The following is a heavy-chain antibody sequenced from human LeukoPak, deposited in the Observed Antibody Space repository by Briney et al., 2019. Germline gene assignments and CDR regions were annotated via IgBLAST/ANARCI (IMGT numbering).Heavy chain of an antibody. CDR1: GGTFRTFA. CDR2: INPNSGGT. V-gene: IGHV1-2*02. D-gene: IGHD3-10*01. Sequence: ASVKVSCKASGGTFRTFAISWVRQAPGQGLEWMGWINPNSGGTNYAQKFQGRVTMTRDTSISTAYMELSRLRSDDTAVYYCARAPTLTIWFGEIGYMDVWGKGTTVTISS. J-gene: IGHJ6*03. CDR3: ARAPTLTIWFGEIGYMDV.